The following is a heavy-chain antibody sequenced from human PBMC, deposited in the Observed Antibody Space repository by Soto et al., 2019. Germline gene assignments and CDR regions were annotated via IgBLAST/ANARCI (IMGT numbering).Heavy chain of an antibody. V-gene: IGHV5-51*01. CDR3: ARCYDSGSYYAPFDY. CDR2: IYPGDSDI. CDR1: GYSFTTYW. D-gene: IGHD3-10*01. Sequence: EVQLVQSGAEVRKPGESLKISCKGSGYSFTTYWIGWVRQMPGKGLEWMGIIYPGDSDIRYSPSFQGQVIISADKSISTAYLQWSSLKASDTAMYYCARCYDSGSYYAPFDYWGQGTLVTVSS. J-gene: IGHJ4*02.